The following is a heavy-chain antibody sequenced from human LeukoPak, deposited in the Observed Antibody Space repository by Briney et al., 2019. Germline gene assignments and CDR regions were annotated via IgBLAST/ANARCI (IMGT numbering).Heavy chain of an antibody. CDR1: GGSISSYY. CDR3: ARERIPYSSSPGAFDI. CDR2: IYYSGST. Sequence: PSETLSLTCTVSGGSISSYYWSWIRQPPGKGLEWIGYIYYSGSTNYNPSLKSRVTISVDTSKNQFSLKLSSATAADTAVYYCARERIPYSSSPGAFDIWGQGTMVTISS. D-gene: IGHD6-6*01. V-gene: IGHV4-59*01. J-gene: IGHJ3*02.